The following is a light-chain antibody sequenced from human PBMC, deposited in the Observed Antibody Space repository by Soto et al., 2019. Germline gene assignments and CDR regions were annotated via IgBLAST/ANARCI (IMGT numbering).Light chain of an antibody. V-gene: IGKV1-39*01. J-gene: IGKJ5*01. CDR1: QSISSY. CDR3: QQYGSSPPIT. Sequence: DIQMTQSRSSLSASVGDIVTITCGASQSISSYLNWYQQKPGKAPKLLIYAASSLQSGVPSRFSGSGSGTDFTLTISSLQPEDFAVYYCQQYGSSPPITFGQGTRLEIK. CDR2: AAS.